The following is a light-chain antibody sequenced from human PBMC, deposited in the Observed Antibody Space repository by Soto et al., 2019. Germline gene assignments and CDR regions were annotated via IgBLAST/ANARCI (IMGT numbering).Light chain of an antibody. CDR1: QSVSSTC. Sequence: EIVLTQSPGTLSLSPGQRATLSCRASQSVSSTCFAWYQQKPGQAPRLLIYGASSRATGIPDRFSGSGSGTDYTLTISRLECRDFVVHYFQLCGISPWTFGQGTNVEIK. J-gene: IGKJ1*01. CDR3: QLCGISPWT. V-gene: IGKV3-20*01. CDR2: GAS.